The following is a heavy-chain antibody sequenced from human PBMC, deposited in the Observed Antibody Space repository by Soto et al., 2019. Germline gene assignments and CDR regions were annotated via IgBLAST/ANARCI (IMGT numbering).Heavy chain of an antibody. V-gene: IGHV1-18*01. CDR2: ITTDKGKT. CDR3: ATRSPAFDY. J-gene: IGHJ4*02. CDR1: GYTFTSYG. Sequence: QVQLVQSGPEVKKPGASVKVSCKTSGYTFTSYGISWVRQAPGQGLEWMGWITTDKGKTTYAQKFRGRVTMTTDTSTRTAYMELRSLRSDDTAVYYCATRSPAFDYWGQGTLVTVSS.